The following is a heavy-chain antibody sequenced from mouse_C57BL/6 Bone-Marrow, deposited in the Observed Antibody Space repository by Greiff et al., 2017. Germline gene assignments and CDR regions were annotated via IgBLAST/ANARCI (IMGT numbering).Heavy chain of an antibody. CDR1: GFNIKNTY. D-gene: IGHD1-1*01. Sequence: EVQLQQSVAELVRPGASVKLSCTASGFNIKNTYMHWVKQRPEQGLEWIGRIDPANGNTKYAPKFQGKATITADTSSNTAYLQLSSLTSEDTAIXDCARNYGSSYGDFDVWGTGTTVTVSS. V-gene: IGHV14-3*01. CDR2: IDPANGNT. J-gene: IGHJ1*03. CDR3: ARNYGSSYGDFDV.